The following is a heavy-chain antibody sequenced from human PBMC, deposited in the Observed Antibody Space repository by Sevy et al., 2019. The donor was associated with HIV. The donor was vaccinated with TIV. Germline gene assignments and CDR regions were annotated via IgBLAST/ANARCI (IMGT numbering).Heavy chain of an antibody. J-gene: IGHJ4*02. CDR3: VRAIAADGSF. Sequence: GGSLRLSCAASGFSLNSFWMSWVRQAPGKGLEWVANINQDGSVRYYVDSVKGRFTISRDDARNLLYLQMDSLRAEDTALYYCVRAIAADGSFWGQGTLDTVSS. V-gene: IGHV3-7*01. CDR1: GFSLNSFW. D-gene: IGHD6-13*01. CDR2: INQDGSVR.